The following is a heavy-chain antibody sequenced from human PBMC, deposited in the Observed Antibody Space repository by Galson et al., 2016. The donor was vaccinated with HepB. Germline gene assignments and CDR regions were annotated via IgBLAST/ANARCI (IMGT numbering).Heavy chain of an antibody. D-gene: IGHD2-2*01. V-gene: IGHV1-69-2*01. CDR3: ARSVSGAIGVVYYGMDV. Sequence: CKVSGYSFTDYYIHWVQQAPGKGLEWMGLIDPEDGETAYAEKFQGRVTITADTSTDTAYMELSSLRSEDAAVYYCARSVSGAIGVVYYGMDVWGQGTTVIVSS. CDR1: GYSFTDYY. CDR2: IDPEDGET. J-gene: IGHJ6*02.